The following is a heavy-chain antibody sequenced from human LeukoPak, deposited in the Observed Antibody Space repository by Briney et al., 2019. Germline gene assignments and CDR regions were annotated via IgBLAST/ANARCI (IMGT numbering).Heavy chain of an antibody. V-gene: IGHV3-66*01. CDR3: ARVEYGRGDY. CDR2: IYSGGTT. CDR1: GITVSTNH. J-gene: IGHJ4*02. D-gene: IGHD4/OR15-4a*01. Sequence: GGSLRLSCAVSGITVSTNHVSWVRQAPGKGLEWVSIIYSGGTTYYADSVKGRFTISRDNFKNTLSLQMNSLRAEDTAVYYCARVEYGRGDYWGRGTLVTVSS.